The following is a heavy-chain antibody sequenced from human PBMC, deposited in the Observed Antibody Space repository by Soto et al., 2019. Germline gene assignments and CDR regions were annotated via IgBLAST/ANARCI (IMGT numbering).Heavy chain of an antibody. D-gene: IGHD2-15*01. J-gene: IGHJ5*02. CDR2: IDPSDSYT. CDR3: AREGLDCSGGSCSGGNWFDP. Sequence: PGESLKISCKGSGYSFTSYWISWVRQMPGKGLEWMGRIDPSDSYTNYSPSFQGHVTISADKSISTAYLQWSSLKASDTAMYYCAREGLDCSGGSCSGGNWFDPWGQGTLVT. V-gene: IGHV5-10-1*01. CDR1: GYSFTSYW.